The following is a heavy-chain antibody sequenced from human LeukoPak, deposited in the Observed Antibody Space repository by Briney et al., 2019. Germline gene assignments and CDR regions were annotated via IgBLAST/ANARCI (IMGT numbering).Heavy chain of an antibody. J-gene: IGHJ6*02. CDR1: GGSIRTDGSY. D-gene: IGHD1-26*01. V-gene: IGHV4-39*01. CDR2: IYIDGIT. CDR3: ARLFTRAWEYRYGMDV. Sequence: SETLSLTCTVSGGSIRTDGSYWAWIRQPPGKGLEWIGSIYIDGITHYNSSFQSRVTLSIDTSKNQFSLNLTSVTAADTAVFYCARLFTRAWEYRYGMDVWGQGTAVTVSS.